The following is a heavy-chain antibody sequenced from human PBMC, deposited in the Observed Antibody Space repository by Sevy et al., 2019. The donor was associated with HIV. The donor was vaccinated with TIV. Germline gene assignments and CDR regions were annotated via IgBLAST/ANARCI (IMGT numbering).Heavy chain of an antibody. Sequence: GGSLRLSCTASGFIFGDYGMSWVRQAPGKGLEWIAFFKSKIHGGTAENAASVKGRFTISRDDSKNIVYLQMSNLKTVDTAVYYCTRWSGSQSIFDYWGQRTLVTVPS. CDR2: FKSKIHGGTA. CDR3: TRWSGSQSIFDY. J-gene: IGHJ4*02. V-gene: IGHV3-49*04. CDR1: GFIFGDYG. D-gene: IGHD1-26*01.